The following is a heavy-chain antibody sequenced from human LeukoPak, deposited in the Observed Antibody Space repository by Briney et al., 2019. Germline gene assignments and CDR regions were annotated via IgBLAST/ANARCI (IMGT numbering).Heavy chain of an antibody. J-gene: IGHJ3*02. D-gene: IGHD3-16*02. CDR3: AKDILPGGLSVGAFDI. Sequence: SGGSLRLSCAASGFSFSNYGMNWVRQAPGKGLEWVSGITGNGGTTYYADSVKGRFTISRDNSRNTVYLQMNSLRAEDMALYYCAKDILPGGLSVGAFDIWGQGTMVTVSS. CDR2: ITGNGGTT. CDR1: GFSFSNYG. V-gene: IGHV3-23*01.